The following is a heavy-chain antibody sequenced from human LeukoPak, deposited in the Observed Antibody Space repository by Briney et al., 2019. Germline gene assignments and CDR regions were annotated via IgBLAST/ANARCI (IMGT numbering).Heavy chain of an antibody. CDR3: ARDSRYCSGGSCYASYYYYGMDV. CDR1: GGSISSYY. V-gene: IGHV4-4*07. Sequence: SETLSLTCTVSGGSISSYYWSWIRQPAGKGLEWIWRIYTSGSTNYNPSLKSRVTMSVDTSKNQFSLKLSSVTAADTAVYYCARDSRYCSGGSCYASYYYYGMDVWGQGTTVTVSS. CDR2: IYTSGST. J-gene: IGHJ6*02. D-gene: IGHD2-15*01.